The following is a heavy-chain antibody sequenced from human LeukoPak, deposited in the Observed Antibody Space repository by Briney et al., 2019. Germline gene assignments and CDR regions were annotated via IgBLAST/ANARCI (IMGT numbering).Heavy chain of an antibody. D-gene: IGHD3-10*01. CDR2: IYPGDSDT. CDR1: GYSFTSYW. CDR3: ARLHGSGSYLNYFDY. J-gene: IGHJ4*02. Sequence: KYGESLKISCKGSGYSFTSYWIGWVRQMPGKGLEWMGIIYPGDSDTRYSPSFQGQVTISADKSISTAYLQWSSLKASDTAMYYCARLHGSGSYLNYFDYWGQGTLVTVSS. V-gene: IGHV5-51*01.